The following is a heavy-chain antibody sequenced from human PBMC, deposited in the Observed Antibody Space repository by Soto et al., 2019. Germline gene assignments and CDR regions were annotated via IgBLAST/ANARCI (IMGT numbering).Heavy chain of an antibody. CDR2: INHSGST. CDR3: ARSGVVVPAATLTYYYYMDV. J-gene: IGHJ6*03. Sequence: SQTLSLTCAVYGGSFSGYYWSWIRQPPGKGLEWIGEINHSGSTNYNPSLESRVTISVDTSKNQFSLKLSSVTAADTAVYYCARSGVVVPAATLTYYYYMDVWGKGTTVTVSS. D-gene: IGHD2-2*01. CDR1: GGSFSGYY. V-gene: IGHV4-34*01.